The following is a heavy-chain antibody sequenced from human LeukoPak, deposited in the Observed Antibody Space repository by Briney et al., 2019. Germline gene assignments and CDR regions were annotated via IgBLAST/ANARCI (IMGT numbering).Heavy chain of an antibody. CDR1: AFTFSEYS. D-gene: IGHD5-18*01. V-gene: IGHV3-11*01. J-gene: IGHJ4*02. CDR2: ITESGGTE. CDR3: ARPPEGYSYGFYFGH. Sequence: PGGSLRLSCVGSAFTFSEYSMSWICQAPGRELEWISSITESGGTEYYADSVKGRFSISRDNAKSALYLQMNSLRAEDTAVYYCARPPEGYSYGFYFGHWGQGAPVIVSS.